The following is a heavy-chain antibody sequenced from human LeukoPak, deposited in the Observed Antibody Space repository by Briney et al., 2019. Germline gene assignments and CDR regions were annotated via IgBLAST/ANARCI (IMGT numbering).Heavy chain of an antibody. D-gene: IGHD6-13*01. CDR3: AVHPGYSSWTAHRGILDY. CDR2: IVVGSGHT. Sequence: ASVKVSCKASGFTFTSSAVQWVRQARGQRLEWIGWIVVGSGHTNYAQKFQERLTITRDMSTRTAYMELSSLRSDDTAVYYCAVHPGYSSWTAHRGILDYWGQGTLVTVSS. V-gene: IGHV1-58*01. CDR1: GFTFTSSA. J-gene: IGHJ4*02.